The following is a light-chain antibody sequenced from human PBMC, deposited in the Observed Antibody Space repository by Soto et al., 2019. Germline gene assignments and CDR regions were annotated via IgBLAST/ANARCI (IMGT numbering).Light chain of an antibody. V-gene: IGLV1-36*01. CDR2: HDD. CDR1: SSNIGENY. J-gene: IGLJ3*02. Sequence: QSVLTQPPSVSEAPRQRVTISCSGSSSNIGENYVNWYQQVPGKAPKLVLYHDDLLPSGVSDRFSGSKSGTSASLAMSGLQSEDEADYYCEAWYATLKGHVFGGGTKVTVL. CDR3: EAWYATLKGHV.